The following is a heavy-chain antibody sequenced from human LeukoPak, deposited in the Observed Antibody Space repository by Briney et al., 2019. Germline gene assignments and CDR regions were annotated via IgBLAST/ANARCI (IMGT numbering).Heavy chain of an antibody. CDR3: VRDRGYCSGGTCYALWDY. J-gene: IGHJ4*02. Sequence: GGSLRLSCAASGFTFSSYWMHWVRQAPGKGLAWVSRINSDGSSTSYADSVKGRFTISRDNAKNSLYLQMNSLRAEDTAMYYCVRDRGYCSGGTCYALWDYWGQGTLVTVSS. D-gene: IGHD2-15*01. CDR2: INSDGSST. CDR1: GFTFSSYW. V-gene: IGHV3-74*01.